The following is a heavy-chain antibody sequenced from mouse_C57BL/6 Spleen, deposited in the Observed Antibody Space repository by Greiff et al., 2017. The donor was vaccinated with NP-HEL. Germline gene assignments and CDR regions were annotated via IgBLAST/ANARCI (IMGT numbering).Heavy chain of an antibody. CDR1: GYTFTSYW. D-gene: IGHD1-1*01. CDR3: ARRPTPGDYAMDY. V-gene: IGHV1-69*01. J-gene: IGHJ4*01. Sequence: QVQLQQPGAELVMPGASVKLSCKASGYTFTSYWMHWVKQRPGQGLEWIGEIDPSDSYTTYNQKFKGKSTLTVDKSSSTAYMQLSSLTSEDSAVYYCARRPTPGDYAMDYWGQGTSVTVSS. CDR2: IDPSDSYT.